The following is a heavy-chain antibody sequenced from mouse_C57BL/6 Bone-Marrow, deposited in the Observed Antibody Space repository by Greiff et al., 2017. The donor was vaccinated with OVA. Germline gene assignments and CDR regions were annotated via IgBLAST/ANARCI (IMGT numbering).Heavy chain of an antibody. D-gene: IGHD1-1*01. CDR3: ARPPYGSSLAWFAY. Sequence: EVKLMESGGGLVQPGGSLKLSCAASGFTFSDYYMYWVRQTPEKRLEWVAYISNGGGSTYYPDTVKGRFTISRDNAKNTLYLQMSRLKSEDTAMYYCARPPYGSSLAWFAYWGQGTLVTVSA. CDR2: ISNGGGST. J-gene: IGHJ3*01. V-gene: IGHV5-12*01. CDR1: GFTFSDYY.